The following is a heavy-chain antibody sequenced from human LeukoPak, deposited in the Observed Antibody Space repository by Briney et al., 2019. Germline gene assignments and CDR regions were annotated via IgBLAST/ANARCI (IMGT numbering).Heavy chain of an antibody. D-gene: IGHD3-10*01. J-gene: IGHJ4*02. V-gene: IGHV3-7*04. CDR2: IKQNGREK. CDR1: GFTFSSYA. CDR3: ARYYASGNFDY. Sequence: GGSLRLSCAASGFTFSSYAMSWVRQAPGKGLEWVANIKQNGREKYYVDSGKGRFTISRDNAKNSLYLQMNSLRVEDTAVYYCARYYASGNFDYWGQGTLVTVSS.